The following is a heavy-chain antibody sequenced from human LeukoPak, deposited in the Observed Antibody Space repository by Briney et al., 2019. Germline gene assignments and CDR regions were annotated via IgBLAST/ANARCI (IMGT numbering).Heavy chain of an antibody. J-gene: IGHJ4*02. V-gene: IGHV3-23*01. D-gene: IGHD5-12*01. CDR1: GLTFSNYA. Sequence: PGGSLRLSCAASGLTFSNYAMSWVRQAPRKGLEWVSGISDSGGSTYYADSVKGRFIISRDNAKDSLYLQMNSLRAEDTAVYYCARDEGTSGYDLLDYWGQGTLVTVSS. CDR2: ISDSGGST. CDR3: ARDEGTSGYDLLDY.